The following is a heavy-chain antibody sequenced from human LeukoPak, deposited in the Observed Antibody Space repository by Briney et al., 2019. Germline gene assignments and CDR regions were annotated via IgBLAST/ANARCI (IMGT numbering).Heavy chain of an antibody. CDR2: IYYSGST. V-gene: IGHV4-31*03. Sequence: SQTLSLTCTVSGGSISSGGYYWSWIRQHPGKGLEWIGYIYYSGSTYYNPSLKSRVTISVDTSKNQFSLKLSSVTAADTAVYYCARTQYCSGGRCPIFHYRGQGTLVTVSS. CDR1: GGSISSGGYY. CDR3: ARTQYCSGGRCPIFHY. J-gene: IGHJ4*02. D-gene: IGHD2-15*01.